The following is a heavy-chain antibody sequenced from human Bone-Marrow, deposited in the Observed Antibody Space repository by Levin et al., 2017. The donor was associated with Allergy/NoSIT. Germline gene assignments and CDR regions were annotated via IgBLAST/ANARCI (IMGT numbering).Heavy chain of an antibody. CDR3: ARDRGDGAYDFSPYYGFDV. V-gene: IGHV3-7*01. CDR2: IIQDGGEK. Sequence: GGSLRLSCTASGFSFGSYWMNWVRQAPGKGLEWVANIIQDGGEKNYVDSVKGRFTISRDNAKNSLFLQMNSLRAEDTAVYYCARDRGDGAYDFSPYYGFDVWGQGTTVTVSS. D-gene: IGHD5-12*01. CDR1: GFSFGSYW. J-gene: IGHJ6*02.